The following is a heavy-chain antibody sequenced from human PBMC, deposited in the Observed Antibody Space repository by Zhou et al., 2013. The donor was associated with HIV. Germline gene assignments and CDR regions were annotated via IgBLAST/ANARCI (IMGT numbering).Heavy chain of an antibody. CDR1: GYTFTGYN. Sequence: QVQLVQSGAEVKKPGASVKVSCKASGYTFTGYNMHWVRQAPGQGLEWMGWINPNSGGIKYAQKFQGRVTMTRDTSISTTYMRLDRLTSDDTAVYYCAREAVAGTAELALWGQGTLVTVSS. J-gene: IGHJ4*02. CDR2: INPNSGGI. V-gene: IGHV1-2*02. CDR3: AREAVAGTAELAL. D-gene: IGHD6-19*01.